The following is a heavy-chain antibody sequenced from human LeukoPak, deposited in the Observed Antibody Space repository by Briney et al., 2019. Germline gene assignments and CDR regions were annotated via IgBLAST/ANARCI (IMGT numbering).Heavy chain of an antibody. J-gene: IGHJ4*02. CDR2: IIPILGIA. D-gene: IGHD4-23*01. CDR3: ARDPDYGGNSAFDY. V-gene: IGHV1-69*04. Sequence: ASVKVSCKASGGTFSSYAISWVRQAPGQGLEWMGRIIPILGIANYAQKFQGRVTITADKSTSTAYMELSSLRSEDTVVYYCARDPDYGGNSAFDYWGQGTLVTVSS. CDR1: GGTFSSYA.